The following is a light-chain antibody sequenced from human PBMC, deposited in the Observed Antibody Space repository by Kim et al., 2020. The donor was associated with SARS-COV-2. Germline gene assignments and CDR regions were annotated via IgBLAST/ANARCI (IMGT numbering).Light chain of an antibody. CDR3: QQSYSTPPR. CDR1: QSISSY. J-gene: IGKJ1*01. V-gene: IGKV1-39*01. Sequence: ASVGARVTITCRASQSISSYLNWYQQKPGKAPKLMIYAASSLQSGVPSRFSGSGSGTDFTLTISSLQPEDFATYYCQQSYSTPPRFGQGTKVDIK. CDR2: AAS.